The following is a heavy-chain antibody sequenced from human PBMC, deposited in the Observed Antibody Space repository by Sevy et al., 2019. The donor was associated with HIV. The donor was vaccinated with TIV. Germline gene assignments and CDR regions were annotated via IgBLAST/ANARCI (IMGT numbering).Heavy chain of an antibody. CDR1: GYTLTGLS. Sequence: ASVKVSCKVSGYTLTGLSMHWVRQAPGKGLEWMATFDPEDGETFYAQKFQGRVTMTEDTFTDKAYVELSSLRSEDTAMYYCATTKDYYDSSGYPFDNWGQGTLVTVSS. V-gene: IGHV1-24*01. CDR2: FDPEDGET. D-gene: IGHD3-22*01. J-gene: IGHJ4*02. CDR3: ATTKDYYDSSGYPFDN.